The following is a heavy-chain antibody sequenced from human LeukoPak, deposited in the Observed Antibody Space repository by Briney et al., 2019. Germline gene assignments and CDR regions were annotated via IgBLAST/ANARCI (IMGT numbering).Heavy chain of an antibody. CDR1: GGSFGCYY. Sequence: SETLSLTCAVYGGSFGCYYWTWIRQSPGKGLEWIGEINHSGSTAHNLSFKSSVTISVDTCKNQFSLKLNTVTAADTAVYYCARGGYFESSGYPNPLDSWGQGTLVTVSS. J-gene: IGHJ4*02. CDR2: INHSGST. V-gene: IGHV4-34*01. CDR3: ARGGYFESSGYPNPLDS. D-gene: IGHD3-22*01.